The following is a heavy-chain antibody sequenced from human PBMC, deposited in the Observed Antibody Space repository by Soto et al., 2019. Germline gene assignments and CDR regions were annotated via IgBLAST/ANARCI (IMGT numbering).Heavy chain of an antibody. Sequence: GGSLRLSCAASGFTFNTYGMHWVRQPPGKGLEWVAVISYDGGKEYYADSVKGRFTISRDNSKNTLYLQMNSLRAEDTTLYYCVTSGEFSTTWYEDKWGQGALVTVSS. CDR3: VTSGEFSTTWYEDK. D-gene: IGHD6-13*01. J-gene: IGHJ4*02. CDR1: GFTFNTYG. V-gene: IGHV3-33*05. CDR2: ISYDGGKE.